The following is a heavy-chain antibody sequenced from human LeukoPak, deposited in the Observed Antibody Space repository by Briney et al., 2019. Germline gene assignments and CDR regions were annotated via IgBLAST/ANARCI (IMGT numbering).Heavy chain of an antibody. V-gene: IGHV1-69*13. J-gene: IGHJ4*02. CDR1: GGTFSSYA. D-gene: IGHD2-15*01. Sequence: ASVKVSCMASGGTFSSYAISWVRQAPGQGLEWMGGIIPIFGTADYAQKFQGRVTITADESTSTAYMELSSLRSEDTAVYYCARGVCSGGSCYDYLDYWGQGTLVTVSS. CDR2: IIPIFGTA. CDR3: ARGVCSGGSCYDYLDY.